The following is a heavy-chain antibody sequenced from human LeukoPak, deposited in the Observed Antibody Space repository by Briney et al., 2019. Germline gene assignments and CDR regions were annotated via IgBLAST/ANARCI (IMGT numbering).Heavy chain of an antibody. CDR3: ARDTGTVYC. J-gene: IGHJ4*02. D-gene: IGHD2-8*02. Sequence: PSETPSLTCTVSGGSISSSSYYWGWIRQPPGKGLEWIGSIYYSGSTYYNPSLKSRVTISVDTSKNQFSLKLSSVTAADTAVYYCARDTGTVYCWGQGTLVTVSS. V-gene: IGHV4-39*01. CDR2: IYYSGST. CDR1: GGSISSSSYY.